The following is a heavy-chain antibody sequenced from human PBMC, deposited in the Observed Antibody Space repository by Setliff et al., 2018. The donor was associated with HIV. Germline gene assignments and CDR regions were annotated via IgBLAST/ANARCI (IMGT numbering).Heavy chain of an antibody. J-gene: IGHJ5*01. CDR2: IYHSGFT. CDR3: AALLGRTVGVINAWFDY. Sequence: PSETLSLTCTVSGYSISSGYYWGWIRLPPGKGLEWIGDIYHSGFTIYNPSLNSRVTSSLDTSKNQFSLKLSSVTAADTAAYYWAALLGRTVGVINAWFDYWGQGTLVTVSS. V-gene: IGHV4-38-2*02. CDR1: GYSISSGYY. D-gene: IGHD2-15*01.